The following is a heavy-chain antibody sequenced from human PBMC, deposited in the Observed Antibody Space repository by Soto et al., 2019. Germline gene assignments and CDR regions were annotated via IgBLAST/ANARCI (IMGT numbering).Heavy chain of an antibody. CDR2: IWYDGSNK. V-gene: IGHV3-33*01. J-gene: IGHJ5*02. CDR1: GFTFSGYG. D-gene: IGHD3-10*01. Sequence: GGSLRLSCAASGFTFSGYGMHWVRQAPGKGLEWVAVIWYDGSNKYYADSVKGRFTISRDDSKNTLYLQMNSLRAEDTAVYYCARDLHRWFGTPTGLDPWGQGTLVTVSS. CDR3: ARDLHRWFGTPTGLDP.